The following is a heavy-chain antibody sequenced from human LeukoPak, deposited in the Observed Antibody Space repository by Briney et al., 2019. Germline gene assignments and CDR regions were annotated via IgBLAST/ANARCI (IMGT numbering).Heavy chain of an antibody. Sequence: GASVKVSCKASGYTFTGYYMHWVRQAPGQGLEWMGWINPNSGGTNYAQKFQGRVTMTRDTSISTAYMELSRLRSDDTAVYYCARDRGAAAGTVPFDYWGQGTLVTVSS. CDR3: ARDRGAAAGTVPFDY. V-gene: IGHV1-2*02. CDR2: INPNSGGT. J-gene: IGHJ4*02. CDR1: GYTFTGYY. D-gene: IGHD6-13*01.